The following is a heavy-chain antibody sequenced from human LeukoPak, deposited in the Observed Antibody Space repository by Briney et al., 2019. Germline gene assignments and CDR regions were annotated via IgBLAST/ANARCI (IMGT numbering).Heavy chain of an antibody. CDR3: ARHGTAAGPFQL. J-gene: IGHJ1*01. CDR2: VYYGGTI. CDR1: GGAIDNYY. Sequence: SETLSLTCTVSGGAIDNYYWSWIRQPPGKGLEWIAYVYYGGTINYNPSLESRVTISVDTSKNQFSLRLTSVAAADTAVYYCARHGTAAGPFQLWGQGTLVTVSS. D-gene: IGHD2-21*02. V-gene: IGHV4-59*08.